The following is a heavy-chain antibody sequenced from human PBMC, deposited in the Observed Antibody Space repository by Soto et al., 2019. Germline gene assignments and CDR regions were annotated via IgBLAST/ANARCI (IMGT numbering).Heavy chain of an antibody. CDR1: GFTFSSYD. Sequence: GGSLRLSCAASGFTFSSYDMHWVRQATGKGLEWVSAIGTAGDTYYPGSVKGRFTISRENAKNNMVYLQMNSLKIEDTAVYYCTTVSYSSITIVLFDYWGHGTLVTVSS. CDR3: TTVSYSSITIVLFDY. J-gene: IGHJ4*01. D-gene: IGHD2-2*01. V-gene: IGHV3-13*01. CDR2: IGTAGDT.